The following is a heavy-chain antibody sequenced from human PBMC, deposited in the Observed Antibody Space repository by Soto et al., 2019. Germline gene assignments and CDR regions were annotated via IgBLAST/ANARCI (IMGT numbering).Heavy chain of an antibody. V-gene: IGHV5-51*01. CDR1: GYTFTSYW. D-gene: IGHD2-2*01. J-gene: IGHJ5*02. CDR3: ARHARDCSSTSCYYNWFDP. CDR2: IYPGDSDT. Sequence: PGESLKISCKGSGYTFTSYWIVWVRQTPGKGLEWMGTIYPGDSDTRYSPSFQGQVTISADKSISTAYLQWSSLKASDTAMYYCARHARDCSSTSCYYNWFDPWGQGTLVTVSS.